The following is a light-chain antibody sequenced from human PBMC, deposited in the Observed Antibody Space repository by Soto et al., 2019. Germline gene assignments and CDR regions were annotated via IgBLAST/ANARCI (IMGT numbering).Light chain of an antibody. CDR1: QGIYNS. Sequence: IQLTQSPSSLSASVGDRVTITCRASQGIYNSLAWYQQKPGKAPKLLMYLASTLQSGVPARFSGSGSGTNFTLTISSLQPEDFATYYCQQLIRFPTKFGQGTKVEIK. J-gene: IGKJ1*01. CDR3: QQLIRFPTK. CDR2: LAS. V-gene: IGKV1-9*01.